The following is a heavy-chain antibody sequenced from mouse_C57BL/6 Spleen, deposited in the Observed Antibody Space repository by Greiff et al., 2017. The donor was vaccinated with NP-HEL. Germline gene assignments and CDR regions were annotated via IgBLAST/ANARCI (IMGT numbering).Heavy chain of an antibody. D-gene: IGHD2-3*01. CDR3: TSYFYDGPLCY. V-gene: IGHV14-1*01. CDR1: GFNIKDYY. Sequence: VQLQQSGAELVRPGASVKLSCTASGFNIKDYYMHWVKQRPEQGLEWIGRIDPEDGDTEYAPKFQGKATMTADTSSNTAYLQLRSLTSEDTAVYYCTSYFYDGPLCYWGQGTTLTVSS. J-gene: IGHJ2*01. CDR2: IDPEDGDT.